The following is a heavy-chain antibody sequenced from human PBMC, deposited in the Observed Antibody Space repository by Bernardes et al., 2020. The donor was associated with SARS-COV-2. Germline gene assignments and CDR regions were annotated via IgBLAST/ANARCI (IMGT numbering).Heavy chain of an antibody. CDR1: GFTFSKNA. CDR3: AKVQAIFWIRPYNSGMDV. D-gene: IGHD5-18*01. V-gene: IGHV3-23*01. J-gene: IGHJ6*02. CDR2: ISAIGGST. Sequence: GGSLRLSCVASGFTFSKNAMTWVRQVPGKGLEWVSAISAIGGSTYYAESVKGRFTISRDNSKNTVYLQINNLRSEDTAIYYCAKVQAIFWIRPYNSGMDVWGQGTTVTVSS.